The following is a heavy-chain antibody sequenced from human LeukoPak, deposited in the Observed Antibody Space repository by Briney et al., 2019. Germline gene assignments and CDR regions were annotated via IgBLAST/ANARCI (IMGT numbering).Heavy chain of an antibody. D-gene: IGHD6-25*01. CDR2: INPNSGGT. Sequence: GASVKVSCKASGYTFTGYYMHWVRQAPGQGLEGMGWINPNSGGTNYAQKFQGRVTMTRDTSISTAYMELSRLRSDDTAVYYCARESRVMYSSESYYFDYWGQGTLVTVSS. V-gene: IGHV1-2*02. CDR3: ARESRVMYSSESYYFDY. J-gene: IGHJ4*02. CDR1: GYTFTGYY.